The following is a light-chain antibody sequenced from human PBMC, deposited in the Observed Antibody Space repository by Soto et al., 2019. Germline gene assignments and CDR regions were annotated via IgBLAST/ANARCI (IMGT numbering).Light chain of an antibody. V-gene: IGLV1-51*01. CDR1: SYNIGNNY. J-gene: IGLJ2*01. CDR3: GTWDSSLSAVV. Sequence: QSVLTQPPSVSAAPGQKVTLSCSGSSYNIGNNYVSWYQQLPGTAPKLLIYDNNKRPSGIPDRFSGSKSGTSATLGITGLQTGDEADYYCGTWDSSLSAVVFGGGTKLTVL. CDR2: DNN.